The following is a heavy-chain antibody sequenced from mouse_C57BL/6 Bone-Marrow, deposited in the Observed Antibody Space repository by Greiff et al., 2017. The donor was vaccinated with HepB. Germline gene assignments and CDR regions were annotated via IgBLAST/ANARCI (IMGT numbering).Heavy chain of an antibody. CDR3: ARSRLRRWWYFDV. V-gene: IGHV1-80*01. CDR1: GYAFSSYW. D-gene: IGHD2-4*01. CDR2: IYPGDGDT. Sequence: VQLQQSGAELVKPGASVKISCKASGYAFSSYWMNWVKQRPGKGLEWIGQIYPGDGDTNYNGKFKGKATLTADKSSSTAYMQLSSLTSEDSAVYFCARSRLRRWWYFDVWGTGTTVTVSS. J-gene: IGHJ1*03.